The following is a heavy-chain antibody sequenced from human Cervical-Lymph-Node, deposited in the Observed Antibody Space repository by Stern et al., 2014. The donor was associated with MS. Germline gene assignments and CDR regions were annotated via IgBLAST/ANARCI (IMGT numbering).Heavy chain of an antibody. CDR2: INPNTGGT. CDR1: GYTFTGYY. V-gene: IGHV1-2*06. D-gene: IGHD4-17*01. Sequence: QMQLVQSGAEVKKPGASVKVSCKASGYTFTGYYMHWVRQAPGQGLEWMGRINPNTGGTNYAQKFQGRVTMTRDTSISTAYMELSRLRSDDTAVYYCARGDDYGDYVGWFDPWGQGTLVTVSS. J-gene: IGHJ5*02. CDR3: ARGDDYGDYVGWFDP.